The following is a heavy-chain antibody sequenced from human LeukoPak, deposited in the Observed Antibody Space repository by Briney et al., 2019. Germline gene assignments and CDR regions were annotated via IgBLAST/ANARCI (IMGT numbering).Heavy chain of an antibody. CDR3: ARGYDL. Sequence: PSETLSLTCTVFGDSIIDSTYYWGWIRQPPGKGLDWIGVINYSGSTYYNPSLRSRVTISVDTSKNQFSLKLNSVTAPDTAVYYCARGYDLWGQGTLVTVSS. D-gene: IGHD3-22*01. J-gene: IGHJ5*02. V-gene: IGHV4-39*01. CDR1: GDSIIDSTYY. CDR2: INYSGST.